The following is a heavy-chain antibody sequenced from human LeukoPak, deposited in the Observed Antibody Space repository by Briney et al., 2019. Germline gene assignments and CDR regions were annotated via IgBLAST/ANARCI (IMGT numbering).Heavy chain of an antibody. Sequence: ASVKVSCKASGYTFTSYYMHWVRQAPGQGLEWMGIINPSGGSTSYAQKFQGRVTMTRDTSTSTVYMELSSLRSEDTAVYYCARDRTKGIAAAGIDYWGQGTPVTVFS. CDR3: ARDRTKGIAAAGIDY. D-gene: IGHD6-13*01. CDR2: INPSGGST. CDR1: GYTFTSYY. V-gene: IGHV1-46*01. J-gene: IGHJ4*02.